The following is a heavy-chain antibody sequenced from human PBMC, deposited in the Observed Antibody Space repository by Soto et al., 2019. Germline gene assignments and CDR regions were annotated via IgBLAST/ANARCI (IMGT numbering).Heavy chain of an antibody. J-gene: IGHJ5*01. CDR2: SSGSGGSP. V-gene: IGHV3-23*01. CDR3: AKARCTTTDCYVPDS. CDR1: GFSFRTYT. Sequence: EVQLSESGGGLVQTGGSLRLSCAASGFSFRTYTMSWVRQAPGKVLEWLSVSSGSGGSPSYADSVQGRFVISRDNARNTWYLHMNSLRAEDTAMYYCAKARCTTTDCYVPDSWGRGTLVTVSS. D-gene: IGHD1-26*01.